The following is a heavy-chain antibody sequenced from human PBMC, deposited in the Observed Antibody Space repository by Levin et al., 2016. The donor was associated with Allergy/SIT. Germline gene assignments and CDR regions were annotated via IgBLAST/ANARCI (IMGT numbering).Heavy chain of an antibody. CDR3: VKVTGRTAGAFEI. CDR2: IQFSEGT. D-gene: IGHD1-20*01. Sequence: SETLSLTCSVSGDSITNDYWTWVRQPPGRGLEYIGYIQFSEGTYYNPSLNSRVTMSVDTSKNQVSLTLYSVTAADTAVYYCVKVTGRTAGAFEIWGQGTMVTVSS. CDR1: GDSITNDY. J-gene: IGHJ3*02. V-gene: IGHV4-59*01.